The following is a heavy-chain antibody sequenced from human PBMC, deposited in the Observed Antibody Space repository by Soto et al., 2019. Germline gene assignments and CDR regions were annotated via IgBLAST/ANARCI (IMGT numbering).Heavy chain of an antibody. CDR3: ASDIAGWFDP. D-gene: IGHD3-16*02. V-gene: IGHV3-33*01. CDR1: GFTFSSYG. J-gene: IGHJ5*02. CDR2: IWYDGSNK. Sequence: QVQLVESGGGVVQPGRSLRLSCAASGFTFSSYGMHWVRQAPGKGLEWVAVIWYDGSNKYYADSVKGRFTISRDNSKNTLYLQMNSPRAEDTAVYYCASDIAGWFDPWGQGTLVTVSS.